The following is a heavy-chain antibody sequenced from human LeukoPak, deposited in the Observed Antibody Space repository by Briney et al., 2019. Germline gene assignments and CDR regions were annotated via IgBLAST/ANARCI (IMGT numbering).Heavy chain of an antibody. V-gene: IGHV1-69*04. CDR1: GGTFSSYA. D-gene: IGHD3-9*01. CDR2: IIPILGIA. CDR3: ARDRLRYFDWFDY. Sequence: SVKVSCKASGGTFSSYAISWVRQAPGQGLEWMGRIIPILGIANYAQKFQGRVTITADKSTSTAYMELSSLRSEDTAVYYCARDRLRYFDWFDYWGQGTLVTVSS. J-gene: IGHJ4*02.